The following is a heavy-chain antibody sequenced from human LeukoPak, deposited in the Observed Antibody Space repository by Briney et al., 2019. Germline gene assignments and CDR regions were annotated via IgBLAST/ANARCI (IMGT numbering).Heavy chain of an antibody. CDR3: ARDGQDSGYDRPIDY. D-gene: IGHD5-12*01. Sequence: GASVKVSCKASGYTFTSYYMHWVRQAPGQGLEWMGGIIPIFGTANYAQKFQGRVTMTRDMSTSTVYMELSSLRSEDTAVYYCARDGQDSGYDRPIDYWGQGTLVTVSS. J-gene: IGHJ4*02. CDR1: GYTFTSYY. CDR2: IIPIFGTA. V-gene: IGHV1-46*01.